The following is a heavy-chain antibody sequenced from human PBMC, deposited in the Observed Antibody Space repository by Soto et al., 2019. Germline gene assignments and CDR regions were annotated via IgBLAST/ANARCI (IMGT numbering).Heavy chain of an antibody. J-gene: IGHJ4*02. CDR2: INHSGST. V-gene: IGHV4-34*01. D-gene: IGHD5-18*01. CDR1: GGSFSGYY. Sequence: SETLSLTCAVYGGSFSGYYWSWIRQPPGKGLEWIGEINHSGSTNYNPSLKSRVTISVDTSKNQFSLKLSSVTAADTAVYYCARGYLWGYSYGLFDYWGQGTLVTVSS. CDR3: ARGYLWGYSYGLFDY.